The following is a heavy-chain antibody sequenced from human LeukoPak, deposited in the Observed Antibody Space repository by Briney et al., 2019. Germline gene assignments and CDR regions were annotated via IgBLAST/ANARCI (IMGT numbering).Heavy chain of an antibody. V-gene: IGHV1-2*02. Sequence: ASVKVSCKASGYTFTDYYMHWVRQVPGQGLEWVGSFNPYSGASKYAQKLQGRVTMTGDTSNSTAYLQLGWVIGDDTAVYYCAKNGDYGYAMDVWGQGTTVTVSS. CDR2: FNPYSGAS. CDR3: AKNGDYGYAMDV. J-gene: IGHJ6*02. CDR1: GYTFTDYY. D-gene: IGHD4-17*01.